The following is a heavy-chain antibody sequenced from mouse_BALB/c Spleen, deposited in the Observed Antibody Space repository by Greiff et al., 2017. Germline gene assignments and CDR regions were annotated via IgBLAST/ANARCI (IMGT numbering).Heavy chain of an antibody. V-gene: IGHV7-1*02. CDR3: ARVHYGGFAY. Sequence: DVMLVESGGGLVQPGGSLRLSCATSGFTFSDFYMEWVRQPPGKRLEWIAASRNKANDYTTEYSASVKGRFIVSRDTSQSILYLQMNALRAEDTAIYYCARVHYGGFAYWGQGTLVTVSA. J-gene: IGHJ3*01. D-gene: IGHD1-2*01. CDR1: GFTFSDFY. CDR2: SRNKANDYTT.